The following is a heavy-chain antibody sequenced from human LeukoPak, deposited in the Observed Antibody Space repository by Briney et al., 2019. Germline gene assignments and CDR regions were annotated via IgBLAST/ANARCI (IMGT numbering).Heavy chain of an antibody. CDR2: PSWNSGSI. D-gene: IGHD6-13*01. Sequence: SLTFSCAASGFTFDDYAMHWVRQAPGQGLEWVSGPSWNSGSIGYADSVKGRFTISRYNAKNSLYLQMNSLRAEDMALYYCAKDFRKYSSSWENPCFDYWGQGTLVTVSS. J-gene: IGHJ4*02. V-gene: IGHV3-9*03. CDR3: AKDFRKYSSSWENPCFDY. CDR1: GFTFDDYA.